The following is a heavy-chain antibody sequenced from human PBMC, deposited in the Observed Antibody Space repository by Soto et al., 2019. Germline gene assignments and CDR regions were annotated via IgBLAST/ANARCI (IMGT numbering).Heavy chain of an antibody. CDR1: GGPISSSNW. CDR2: IYHSGST. CDR3: ARQFDSDTTGYYYAY. V-gene: IGHV4-4*02. J-gene: IGHJ4*02. Sequence: QVQLQESGPGLVKPSGTLSLTCAVSGGPISSSNWWSWVRQPPGKGLEWIGEIYHSGSTNYNPSLKSRVTISVDKSKNQFSLKLSSVTAADTAVYYCARQFDSDTTGYYYAYWGQGTLVTVSS. D-gene: IGHD3-22*01.